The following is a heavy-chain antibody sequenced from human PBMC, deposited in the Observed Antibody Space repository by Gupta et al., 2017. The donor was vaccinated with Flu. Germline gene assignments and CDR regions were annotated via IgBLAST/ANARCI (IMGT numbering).Heavy chain of an antibody. V-gene: IGHV1-3*01. CDR1: GYTFTSYA. D-gene: IGHD6-13*01. CDR2: INAGNGNT. CDR3: ARAHLKGIAAGGVDY. J-gene: IGHJ4*02. Sequence: QVQLVQSGAEVKKPGASVKVSCKASGYTFTSYAMHWVRQAPGHRLEWMGWINAGNGNTKYSQKFQGRVTITRDTSASTAYMELSSLRSEDTAVYYCARAHLKGIAAGGVDYWGQGTLVTVSS.